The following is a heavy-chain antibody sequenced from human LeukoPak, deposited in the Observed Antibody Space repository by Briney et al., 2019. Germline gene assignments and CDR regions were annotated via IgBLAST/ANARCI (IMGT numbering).Heavy chain of an antibody. CDR3: ARDKGAGGYPHLHAFDI. Sequence: SETLTLTCTVSGGSISSSSYYWGWIRQPPGKGLEWIGYIYYSGSTNYNPSLKSRVTISVDTSKNQFSLKLSSVTAADTAVYYCARDKGAGGYPHLHAFDIWGQGTMVTVSS. CDR1: GGSISSSSYY. V-gene: IGHV4-61*01. CDR2: IYYSGST. D-gene: IGHD5-18*01. J-gene: IGHJ3*02.